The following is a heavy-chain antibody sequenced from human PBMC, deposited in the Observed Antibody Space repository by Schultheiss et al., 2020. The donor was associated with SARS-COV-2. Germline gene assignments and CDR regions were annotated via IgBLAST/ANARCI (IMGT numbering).Heavy chain of an antibody. CDR2: ISGSGGST. Sequence: GGSLRLSCAASGFTFSSYAMTWVRQAPGKGLEWVSGISGSGGSTYYADSVKGRFTISRDNSKNTLYLQMNSLRVEDTAVYYCARDYYDSLDYWGQGTLVTVSS. CDR3: ARDYYDSLDY. D-gene: IGHD3-3*01. CDR1: GFTFSSYA. V-gene: IGHV3-23*01. J-gene: IGHJ4*02.